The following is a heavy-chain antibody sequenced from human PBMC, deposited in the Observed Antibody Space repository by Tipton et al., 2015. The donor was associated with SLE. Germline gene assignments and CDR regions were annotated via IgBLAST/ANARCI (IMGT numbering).Heavy chain of an antibody. D-gene: IGHD3-10*01. CDR2: ISSSGSTI. Sequence: SLRLSCAASGFTFSSYEMNWVRQAPGKGLEWVSYISSSGSTIYYADSVKGRFTISRDNSKNTLYLQMNSLRAEDTAVYYCARDWVAMVRGVLDYWGQGTLVTVSS. CDR1: GFTFSSYE. CDR3: ARDWVAMVRGVLDY. J-gene: IGHJ4*02. V-gene: IGHV3-48*03.